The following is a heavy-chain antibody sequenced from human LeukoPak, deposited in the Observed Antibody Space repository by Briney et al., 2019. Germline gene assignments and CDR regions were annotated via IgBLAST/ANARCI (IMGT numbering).Heavy chain of an antibody. CDR1: GYTFTGYY. D-gene: IGHD5-12*01. CDR3: ARDSGLGYSGYDLAW. Sequence: ASVKVSCKASGYTFTGYYMSWVRQAPGQGLEWMGWINPNSGDTNYAQKFQGRVTTTRDTSIRTAYMELSRLRSDDTAVYYCARDSGLGYSGYDLAWWGQGTLVTVSS. CDR2: INPNSGDT. V-gene: IGHV1-2*02. J-gene: IGHJ4*02.